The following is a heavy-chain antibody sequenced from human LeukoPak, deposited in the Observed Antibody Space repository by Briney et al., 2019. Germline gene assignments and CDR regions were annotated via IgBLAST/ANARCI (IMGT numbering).Heavy chain of an antibody. CDR3: GKAAGFLDC. Sequence: GGSLRLSCVASGFTFTNYDMIWVRPAPGKGLEWVSSISGSGIDIYSADSVKGRFTFSRDNSKNTVYLHINSLRAEDTAIYYCGKAAGFLDCWGHGALVIVSS. CDR1: GFTFTNYD. V-gene: IGHV3-23*01. J-gene: IGHJ4*01. D-gene: IGHD6-13*01. CDR2: ISGSGIDI.